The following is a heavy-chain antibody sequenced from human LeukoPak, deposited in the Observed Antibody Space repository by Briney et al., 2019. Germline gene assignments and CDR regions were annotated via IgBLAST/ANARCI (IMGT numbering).Heavy chain of an antibody. CDR1: GFTFSNHI. CDR2: IRFGGTNR. D-gene: IGHD3/OR15-3a*01. CDR3: ARDAYHSGDLDQ. V-gene: IGHV3-30*02. J-gene: IGHJ4*02. Sequence: GGSLRLSCAASGFTFSNHIMHWVRQAPGKGLEWVSFIRFGGTNRHYVDSVKGRFTTSRDNPNNMSYLQMNSLKFDDTAVYYCARDAYHSGDLDQWGEGTLVIVSS.